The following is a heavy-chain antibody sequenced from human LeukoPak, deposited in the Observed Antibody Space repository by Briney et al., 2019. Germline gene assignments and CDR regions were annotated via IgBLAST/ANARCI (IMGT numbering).Heavy chain of an antibody. J-gene: IGHJ4*02. V-gene: IGHV3-64D*09. CDR1: GFTFSNFP. CDR3: VQAIPFGSVSYYAD. Sequence: GGSLRLSCSASGFTFSNFPMHWVRQAPGKRLEYVSAVSSDGGSTYYADSVRGRFTISRDNSKNTLSLQMGSLRAEDTAVYYCVQAIPFGSVSYYADCGQGTLVTVSS. CDR2: VSSDGGST. D-gene: IGHD3-22*01.